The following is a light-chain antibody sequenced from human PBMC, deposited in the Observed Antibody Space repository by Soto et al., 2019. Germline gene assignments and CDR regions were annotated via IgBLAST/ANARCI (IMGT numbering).Light chain of an antibody. V-gene: IGKV1-27*01. CDR3: QRCDNARRIT. Sequence: DIQMTQSPSSLSASVGDRVTITCRASQGFANALAWYQQKAGKVPKLLIYAASTLQSGVPSRFSGSGSGTDFTLTISSLQPEDVATYYCQRCDNARRITFGQGTRLEI. CDR1: QGFANA. CDR2: AAS. J-gene: IGKJ5*01.